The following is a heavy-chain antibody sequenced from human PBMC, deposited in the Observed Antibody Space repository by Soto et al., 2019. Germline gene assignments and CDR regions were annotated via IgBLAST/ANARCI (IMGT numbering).Heavy chain of an antibody. Sequence: VQLVESGGGVVQPGRSLRLSCAASGFTFSSYGMHWVRQAPGKGLEWVAVIWYDGSNKYYADSVKGRFTISRDNSKNTLYLQMNSLRAEDTAVYYCASEYSSSWYFDYWGQGTLVTVSS. D-gene: IGHD6-13*01. J-gene: IGHJ4*02. V-gene: IGHV3-33*01. CDR3: ASEYSSSWYFDY. CDR2: IWYDGSNK. CDR1: GFTFSSYG.